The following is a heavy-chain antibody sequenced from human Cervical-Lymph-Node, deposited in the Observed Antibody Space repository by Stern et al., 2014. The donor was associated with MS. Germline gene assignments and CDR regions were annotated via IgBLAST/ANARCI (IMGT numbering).Heavy chain of an antibody. CDR2: IYHGDSDT. D-gene: IGHD4-17*01. J-gene: IGHJ4*02. V-gene: IGHV5-51*01. Sequence: VQLVQSGAEVKKPGESLKISCKGSGYSFTANWIALVRQMPGKGLEWMGFIYHGDSDTRYSPSFQGQVTISADKSISTAYLQWSSLKASDTAMYYCARDYGDYAFDYWGQGTLVTVSS. CDR3: ARDYGDYAFDY. CDR1: GYSFTANW.